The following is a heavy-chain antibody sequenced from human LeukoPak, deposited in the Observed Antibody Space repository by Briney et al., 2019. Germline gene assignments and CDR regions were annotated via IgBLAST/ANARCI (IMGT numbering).Heavy chain of an antibody. CDR2: IYSSGST. J-gene: IGHJ6*03. CDR3: ARGSGRSSNYDFWSGYWNYYYYMDV. Sequence: SETLSLTCTVSGGSISSYYWSWIRQPAGKGLEWIGHIYSSGSTNYNPSLKSRVTMSVDTSKNQFSLKLSSVTAADTAVYYCARGSGRSSNYDFWSGYWNYYYYMDVWGKGTTVTVSS. D-gene: IGHD3-3*01. CDR1: GGSISSYY. V-gene: IGHV4-4*07.